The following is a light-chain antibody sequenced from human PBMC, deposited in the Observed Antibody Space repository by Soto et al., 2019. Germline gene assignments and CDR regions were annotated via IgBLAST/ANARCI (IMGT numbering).Light chain of an antibody. J-gene: IGLJ2*01. V-gene: IGLV2-8*01. CDR2: EVT. CDR3: SSYAGSNIL. CDR1: SSDVGGYNY. Sequence: QSVLTQPPSPSGSPGQSVTISCTGTSSDVGGYNYVSWYQQHPGKAPKLMIYEVTKRPSGVPDRFSGSKSGNTASLTVSGLQAEDEADYYCSSYAGSNILFGGGTQLTVL.